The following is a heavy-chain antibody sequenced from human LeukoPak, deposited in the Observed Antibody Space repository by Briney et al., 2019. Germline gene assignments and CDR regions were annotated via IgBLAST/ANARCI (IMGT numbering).Heavy chain of an antibody. CDR3: AKDSAFYYIDV. CDR1: GGSFSGYY. V-gene: IGHV4-34*01. D-gene: IGHD3-10*01. Sequence: SETLSLTCAVYGGSFSGYYWSWIRRPPGKGLEWIGEINHSGSTNYNPSLKSRVTISVDTSKNQFSLKLSSVTAADTAVYYCAKDSAFYYIDVWGKGTTVIISS. CDR2: INHSGST. J-gene: IGHJ6*03.